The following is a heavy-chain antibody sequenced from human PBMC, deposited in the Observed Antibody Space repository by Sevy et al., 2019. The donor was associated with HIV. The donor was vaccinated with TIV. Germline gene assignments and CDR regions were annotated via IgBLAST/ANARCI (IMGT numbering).Heavy chain of an antibody. J-gene: IGHJ3*02. CDR1: GFTFSSYS. CDR2: ISSSSSYI. Sequence: GGSLRLSCAASGFTFSSYSMNWVRQAPGKGLEWVSSISSSSSYIYYAVSVKGRFTISRDNAKNSLYLQMNSLRAEDTAVYYCAIVGRADAFDIWGQGTMVTVSS. CDR3: AIVGRADAFDI. V-gene: IGHV3-21*01.